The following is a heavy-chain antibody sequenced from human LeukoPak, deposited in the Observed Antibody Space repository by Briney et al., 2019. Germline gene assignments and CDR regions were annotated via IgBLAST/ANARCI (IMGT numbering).Heavy chain of an antibody. CDR3: ASGRGIAVAGPGGYFDY. CDR2: ISPWGDTI. D-gene: IGHD6-19*01. Sequence: GGSLRLSCAASGFTFSDYSMNWVRQAPGKGLEWVSYISPWGDTIYFADSVKGRFTLSRDNAKNSLYLQMNSLTAEDTAVYYCASGRGIAVAGPGGYFDYWGQGTLVTVSS. V-gene: IGHV3-48*04. CDR1: GFTFSDYS. J-gene: IGHJ4*02.